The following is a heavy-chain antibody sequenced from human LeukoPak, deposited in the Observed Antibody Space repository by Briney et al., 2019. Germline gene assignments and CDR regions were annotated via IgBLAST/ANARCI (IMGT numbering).Heavy chain of an antibody. Sequence: SETLSPTCAVSGGSISSSNWWSWVRQPPGKGLEWIGEIYHSGSTNYNPSLKSRVTISVDKSKNQFSQKLSSVTAADTAVYYCARDLRGVATGYYYYYGMDVWGKGTTVTVSS. CDR3: ARDLRGVATGYYYYYGMDV. J-gene: IGHJ6*04. D-gene: IGHD5-12*01. CDR2: IYHSGST. V-gene: IGHV4-4*02. CDR1: GGSISSSNW.